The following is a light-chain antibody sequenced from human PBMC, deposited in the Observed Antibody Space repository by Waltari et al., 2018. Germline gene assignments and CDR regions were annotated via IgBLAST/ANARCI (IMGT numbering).Light chain of an antibody. J-gene: IGLJ2*01. Sequence: SYELAQPPSVSVSPGQTASITCSGDKLGDKYVAWYQQRQGQSPVLVMYEDDKRPSGIPERFSGSNSGNPATLTISGTQAMDEADYYGQAWDNSAVSTIIFGGGTTLTVL. CDR2: EDD. V-gene: IGLV3-1*01. CDR3: QAWDNSAVSTII. CDR1: KLGDKY.